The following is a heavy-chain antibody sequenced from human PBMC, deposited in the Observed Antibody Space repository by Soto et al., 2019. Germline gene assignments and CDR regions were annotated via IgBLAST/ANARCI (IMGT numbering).Heavy chain of an antibody. CDR2: ITPLFGTA. Sequence: QVQLVQSGAEVKKPGSSVKVSCKASGGTFSNHAISWVRQAPGQGLEWMGGITPLFGTANYAQKFQGRVTISADILTTTAYMELNSLTSEDTAVYYCARGDDFDYYYGVDVWGQGTTVTVSS. CDR3: ARGDDFDYYYGVDV. V-gene: IGHV1-69*06. CDR1: GGTFSNHA. D-gene: IGHD3-16*01. J-gene: IGHJ6*02.